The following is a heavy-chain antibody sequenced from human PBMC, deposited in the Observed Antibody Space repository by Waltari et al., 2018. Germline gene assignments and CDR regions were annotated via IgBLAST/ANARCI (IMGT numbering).Heavy chain of an antibody. D-gene: IGHD5-18*01. CDR1: GGSINSSNW. CDR3: ARTRGYSYGIYYYYYYGMDV. Sequence: QVQLQESDPGLVKPSGTLTLTCAVSGGSINSSNWWSWVRQPPGKGLEWIGEIYHSGSTNYNPSLKSRVTISVDKSKNQFSLKMNSVTAADTAVYYCARTRGYSYGIYYYYYYGMDVWGHGTTVTVSS. J-gene: IGHJ6*02. CDR2: IYHSGST. V-gene: IGHV4-4*02.